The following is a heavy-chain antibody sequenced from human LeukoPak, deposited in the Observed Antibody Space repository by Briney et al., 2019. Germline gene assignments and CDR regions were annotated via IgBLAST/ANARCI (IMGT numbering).Heavy chain of an antibody. V-gene: IGHV1-18*01. Sequence: ASVKVSCKASGYTFTSYGISWVRQAPGQGLEWMGWISAYNGNTNYAQKLQGRVTMTTDTSTSTAYMELRSLRSDDTAVYYCARDSSGWFPDYYYGMDVWGQGTTATVSS. D-gene: IGHD6-19*01. CDR3: ARDSSGWFPDYYYGMDV. J-gene: IGHJ6*02. CDR2: ISAYNGNT. CDR1: GYTFTSYG.